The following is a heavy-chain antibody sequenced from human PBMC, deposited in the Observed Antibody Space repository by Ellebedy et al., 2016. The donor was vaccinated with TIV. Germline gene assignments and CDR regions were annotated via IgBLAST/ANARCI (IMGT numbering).Heavy chain of an antibody. D-gene: IGHD6-19*01. V-gene: IGHV1-18*01. CDR3: AREKGSGWYSASFDY. CDR1: GYTFTSYG. J-gene: IGHJ4*02. CDR2: NSAYNGKT. Sequence: AASVKVSCKASGYTFTSYGISWVRQAPGQGLEWMGWNSAYNGKTNYAQKLQGRVTMTTDTSTSTAYMELRRLRSDDTAVYYCAREKGSGWYSASFDYWGQGTLVTVSS.